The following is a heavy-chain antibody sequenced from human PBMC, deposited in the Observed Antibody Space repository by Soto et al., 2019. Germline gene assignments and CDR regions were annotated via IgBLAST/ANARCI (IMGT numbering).Heavy chain of an antibody. CDR3: ASPSWGSGSALGY. CDR1: GYTFTSYG. CDR2: ISAYNGHT. V-gene: IGHV1-18*01. J-gene: IGHJ4*02. Sequence: QVQLVQSGAEVKKPGASLKVSCKAPGYTFTSYGISWVRQAPGQGLGWIGWISAYNGHTNYAQKLQGRVTMTTDTSTSTAYMELRSLRSDDAAVYYCASPSWGSGSALGYWGQGTLVTVSS. D-gene: IGHD3-10*01.